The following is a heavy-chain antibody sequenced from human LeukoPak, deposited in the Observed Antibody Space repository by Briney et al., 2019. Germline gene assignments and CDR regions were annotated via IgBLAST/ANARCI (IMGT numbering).Heavy chain of an antibody. CDR1: GFTFSSYE. V-gene: IGHV3-48*03. J-gene: IGHJ4*02. CDR3: ARDLSRYYNDY. CDR2: ISIGGRTQ. Sequence: GGTLRLSCAASGFTFSSYEMNWVRQAPGKGLEWVSYISIGGRTQYYADSVKGRFTISRDNAKNSLYLQMNSLRAEDTAVYYCARDLSRYYNDYCGQGTLVTVSS.